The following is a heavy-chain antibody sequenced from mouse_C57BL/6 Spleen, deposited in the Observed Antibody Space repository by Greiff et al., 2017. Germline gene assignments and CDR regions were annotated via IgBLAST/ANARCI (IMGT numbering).Heavy chain of an antibody. CDR3: ARSDHEAFAY. Sequence: VQLQQSGAELVRPGTSVKVSCKASGYAFTNYLIEWVKQRPGQGLEWIGVINPGSGGTNYNEKFKGKATLTADKSSSTAYMQLSSLTSEDSAVYFCARSDHEAFAYWGQGTLVTVSA. V-gene: IGHV1-54*01. CDR1: GYAFTNYL. CDR2: INPGSGGT. J-gene: IGHJ3*01.